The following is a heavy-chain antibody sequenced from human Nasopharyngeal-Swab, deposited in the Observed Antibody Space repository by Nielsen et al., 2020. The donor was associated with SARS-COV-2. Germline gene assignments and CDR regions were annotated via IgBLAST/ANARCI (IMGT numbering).Heavy chain of an antibody. V-gene: IGHV1-69*13. D-gene: IGHD6-19*01. CDR2: IIPIFGTA. CDR3: ARGDIIAVAGTGYYYYYYMDV. CDR1: GGTFSSYA. Sequence: SVKVSCKASGGTFSSYAISWVRQAPGQGLEWMGGIIPIFGTANYAQKFQGRVTITADESTSTAYMELSSLRSEDTAVYYCARGDIIAVAGTGYYYYYYMDVWGKGTTVTVFS. J-gene: IGHJ6*03.